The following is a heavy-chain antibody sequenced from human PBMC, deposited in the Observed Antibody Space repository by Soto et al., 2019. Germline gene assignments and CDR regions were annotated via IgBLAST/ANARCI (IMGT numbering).Heavy chain of an antibody. Sequence: QVQLVQSGAEVKKPGASVKVSCKASGYTFTSYDINWVRQATGQGLEWMGWMSPNSGNTGYAQKFQGRVTMTRNTSISTAYMELSSLRSEDTAVYYCARRGYSSSWYYYYYYGMDVWGHGTTVTVSS. D-gene: IGHD6-13*01. V-gene: IGHV1-8*01. CDR1: GYTFTSYD. J-gene: IGHJ6*02. CDR3: ARRGYSSSWYYYYYYGMDV. CDR2: MSPNSGNT.